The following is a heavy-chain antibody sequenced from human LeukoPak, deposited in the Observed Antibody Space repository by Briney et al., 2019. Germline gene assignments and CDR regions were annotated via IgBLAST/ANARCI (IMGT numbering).Heavy chain of an antibody. CDR1: GFTVDSNY. D-gene: IGHD4-17*01. Sequence: GGSLRLSCAASGFTVDSNYLSWVRQAPGKGLEWVSTIYTGGNTYYAASVKGRFTISRDNAKNSLYLQMNSLRAEDTAVYYCASSYGDYVGEAFDIWGQGTMVTVSS. CDR3: ASSYGDYVGEAFDI. CDR2: IYTGGNT. J-gene: IGHJ3*02. V-gene: IGHV3-53*01.